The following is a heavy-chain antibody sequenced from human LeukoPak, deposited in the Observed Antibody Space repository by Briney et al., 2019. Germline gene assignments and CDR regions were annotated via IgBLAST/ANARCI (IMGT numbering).Heavy chain of an antibody. Sequence: PGGSLRLSCAASGFRFDDYSKNWVRHVPGKGLEWVAGINWDGASTGYRDSMKGRFTISRDNGKNSLYLQMNSLRVEDTAVYYCGRVHCSTHSCYDYYDYYMDVSGKGTTVTVSS. CDR3: GRVHCSTHSCYDYYDYYMDV. V-gene: IGHV3-20*04. CDR2: INWDGAST. J-gene: IGHJ6*03. D-gene: IGHD2-15*01. CDR1: GFRFDDYS.